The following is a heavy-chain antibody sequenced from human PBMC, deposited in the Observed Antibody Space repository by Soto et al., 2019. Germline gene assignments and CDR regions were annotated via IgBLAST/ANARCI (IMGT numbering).Heavy chain of an antibody. CDR3: ARLTIPHSSGWLH. Sequence: QLQLQESGPGLVKSSETLSLTCTVSGGSISSNTYYWGWIRQPPGKGLEWIGSIYHSGGTYYNPSLQSRVTISVDTSKNQFSLKLSSVTAADTAVYYCARLTIPHSSGWLHWGQGTLVTVSS. CDR1: GGSISSNTYY. D-gene: IGHD6-19*01. CDR2: IYHSGGT. J-gene: IGHJ4*02. V-gene: IGHV4-39*01.